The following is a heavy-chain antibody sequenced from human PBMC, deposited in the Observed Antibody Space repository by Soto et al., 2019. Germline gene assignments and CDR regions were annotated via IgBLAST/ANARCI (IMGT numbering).Heavy chain of an antibody. V-gene: IGHV4-30-2*01. J-gene: IGHJ6*02. Sequence: KPSETLSLTCAVSGGSISSGGYSWSWIRQPPGKGLEWIGYIYHSGSTYYNPSLKSRVTISVDRSKNQFSLKLSSVTAADTAVYYCARAGAGTRENYYYYGMDVWGQGTTVTAP. CDR1: GGSISSGGYS. CDR3: ARAGAGTRENYYYYGMDV. D-gene: IGHD1-7*01. CDR2: IYHSGST.